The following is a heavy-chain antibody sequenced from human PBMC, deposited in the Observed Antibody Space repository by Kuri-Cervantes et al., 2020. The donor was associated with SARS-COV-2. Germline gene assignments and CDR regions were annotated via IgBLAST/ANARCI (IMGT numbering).Heavy chain of an antibody. D-gene: IGHD1-26*01. V-gene: IGHV3-23*01. Sequence: GGSLRLSCAASGVTFSSYAMSWVRQAPGKGLEWVSAISGSGGSTYYADSVKGRFTIPRDNSKNTLYLQMNSLRAEDTAVYYCARDQSGSYYFGYFDYWGQGTLVTVSS. CDR2: ISGSGGST. CDR1: GVTFSSYA. CDR3: ARDQSGSYYFGYFDY. J-gene: IGHJ4*02.